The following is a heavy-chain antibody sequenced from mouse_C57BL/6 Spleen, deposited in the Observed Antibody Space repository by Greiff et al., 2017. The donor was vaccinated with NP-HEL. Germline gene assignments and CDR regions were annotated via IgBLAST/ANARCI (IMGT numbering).Heavy chain of an antibody. CDR3: VRGHYYGRMYYYAMDY. V-gene: IGHV10-3*01. D-gene: IGHD1-1*01. Sequence: EVQLVESGGGLVQPKGSLKLSCAASGFTFNTYAMYWVRQAPGKGLEWVACIRSKSSNYATYYADSVKDRFTISRDDSQSMLYLQMNNLKTEDTAMYYCVRGHYYGRMYYYAMDYWGQGTSVTVSS. J-gene: IGHJ4*01. CDR1: GFTFNTYA. CDR2: IRSKSSNYAT.